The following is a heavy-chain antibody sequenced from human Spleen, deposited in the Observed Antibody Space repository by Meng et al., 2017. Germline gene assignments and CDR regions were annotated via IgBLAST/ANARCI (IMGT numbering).Heavy chain of an antibody. J-gene: IGHJ4*02. CDR1: GGSISSSSYY. V-gene: IGHV4-61*02. CDR3: ARDTGPSGSYWIAHY. Sequence: SETLSLTCTVSGGSISSSSYYWGWIRQPAGKGLEWIGRIYTSGRTNYNPSLKSRVTMSVDTSKNQFSLKLSSVTAADTAVYYCARDTGPSGSYWIAHYWGQGTLVTVSS. CDR2: IYTSGRT. D-gene: IGHD1-26*01.